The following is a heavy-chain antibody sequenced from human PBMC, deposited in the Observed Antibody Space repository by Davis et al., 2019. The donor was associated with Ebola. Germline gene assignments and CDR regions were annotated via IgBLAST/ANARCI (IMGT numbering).Heavy chain of an antibody. CDR3: ARGADHAKLGAS. V-gene: IGHV4-31*03. CDR1: DDSTRSGVCY. J-gene: IGHJ5*02. Sequence: MPSQTLSPTCSLPDDSTRSGVCYWTWIRQHPGKGLEWIGVIYGSGRAYYNPSIKNRVSASLDTTTNQFSLKMTSVTVADTAVYYCARGADHAKLGASWGRGTLVTVSS. CDR2: IYGSGRA. D-gene: IGHD6-13*01.